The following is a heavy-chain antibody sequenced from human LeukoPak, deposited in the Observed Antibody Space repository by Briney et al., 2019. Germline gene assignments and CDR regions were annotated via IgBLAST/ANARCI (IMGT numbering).Heavy chain of an antibody. V-gene: IGHV1-18*01. CDR3: ARGYCSGGSCYWFDP. CDR1: GYTFTSYG. Sequence: GASVKVSCKASGYTFTSYGISWMRQAPGQGLEWMGWISAYNGNTNYAQKLQGRVTMTTDTSTNTAYMELRGLRSDDTALYYCARGYCSGGSCYWFDPWGQGTLVTVSS. D-gene: IGHD2-15*01. CDR2: ISAYNGNT. J-gene: IGHJ5*02.